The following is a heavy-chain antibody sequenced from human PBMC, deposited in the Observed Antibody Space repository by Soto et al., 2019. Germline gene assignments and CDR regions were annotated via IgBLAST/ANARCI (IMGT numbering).Heavy chain of an antibody. V-gene: IGHV3-23*01. CDR2: ISGSGLST. D-gene: IGHD3-22*01. Sequence: EVQWLESGGALVQPGGALRISCATSGFTFSSYAMNWVRQAQGKGLELVSAISGSGLSTSYAASVKGRFTISRDNSKNTLYLHMNSLRAEDTAVYYCARNDSGGLLDYWGQGTLVTVSS. J-gene: IGHJ4*02. CDR1: GFTFSSYA. CDR3: ARNDSGGLLDY.